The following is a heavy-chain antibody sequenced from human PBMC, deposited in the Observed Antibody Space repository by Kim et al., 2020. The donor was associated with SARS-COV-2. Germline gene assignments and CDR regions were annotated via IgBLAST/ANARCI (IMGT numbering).Heavy chain of an antibody. CDR3: ARLGLYSSSRLPWGY. D-gene: IGHD6-13*01. Sequence: GGSLRLSCAASGFTFSDYYMSWIRQAPGKGLEWVSYISSSSYTNYADSVKGRFTISRDNAKNSLYLQMNSLRAEDTAVYYCARLGLYSSSRLPWGYWGQGTLVTVSS. CDR2: ISSSSYT. V-gene: IGHV3-11*03. J-gene: IGHJ4*02. CDR1: GFTFSDYY.